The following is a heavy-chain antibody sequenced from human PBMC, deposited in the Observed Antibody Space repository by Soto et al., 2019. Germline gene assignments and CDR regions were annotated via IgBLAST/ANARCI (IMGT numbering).Heavy chain of an antibody. CDR2: INPSGGST. D-gene: IGHD1-26*01. V-gene: IGHV1-46*01. Sequence: GASVKVSCKASGYTFTSYYMRWVRQAPGQGLEWMGIINPSGGSTSYAQKFQGIVTMTRDTSTSTVYMELSSLRSEDTAVYYCARDISPSGSYYLHSWFDPWGQGTLVTVSS. CDR1: GYTFTSYY. J-gene: IGHJ5*02. CDR3: ARDISPSGSYYLHSWFDP.